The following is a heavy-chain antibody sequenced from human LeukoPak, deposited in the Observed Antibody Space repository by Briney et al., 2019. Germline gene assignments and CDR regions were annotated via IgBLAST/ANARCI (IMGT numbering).Heavy chain of an antibody. CDR2: IYSGGNT. CDR3: AKGPVVTFDI. Sequence: GGSLRLSCTVSGFTFSSNSMSWVRQAPGKGLEWVSFIYSGGNTHYSDSVRGRFTISRDNSKNSLYLQMNSLRAEDTAVYYCAKGPVVTFDIWGQGTMVTVSS. CDR1: GFTFSSNS. D-gene: IGHD2-15*01. J-gene: IGHJ3*02. V-gene: IGHV3-53*01.